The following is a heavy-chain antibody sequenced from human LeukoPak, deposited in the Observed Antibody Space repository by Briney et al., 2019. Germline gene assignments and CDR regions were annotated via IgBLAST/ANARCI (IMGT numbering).Heavy chain of an antibody. J-gene: IGHJ5*02. CDR1: GFTFSSYS. V-gene: IGHV3-21*01. CDR3: ARGEGYGYWFDP. D-gene: IGHD5-18*01. Sequence: PGGSLRLFCAASGFTFSSYSMNWIRQAPGKGLEWVSSISSSSSYIYYADSVKGRFTISRDNAKNSLYLQMNSLRAEDTAVYYCARGEGYGYWFDPWGQGTLVTVSS. CDR2: ISSSSSYI.